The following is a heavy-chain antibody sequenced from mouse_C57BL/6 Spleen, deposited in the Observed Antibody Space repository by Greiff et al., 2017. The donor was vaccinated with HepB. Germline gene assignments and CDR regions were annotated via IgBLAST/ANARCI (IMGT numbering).Heavy chain of an antibody. CDR1: GYTFTSYW. CDR3: ARRGDYYGRSYGYFDV. V-gene: IGHV1-55*01. D-gene: IGHD1-1*01. J-gene: IGHJ1*03. Sequence: QVQLQQPGAELVKPGASVKMSCKASGYTFTSYWITWVKQRPGQGLEWIGDIYPGSGSTNYNEKFKSKATLTVDTSSSTAYMQLSSLTSEDSAVYYCARRGDYYGRSYGYFDVWGTGTTVTVSS. CDR2: IYPGSGST.